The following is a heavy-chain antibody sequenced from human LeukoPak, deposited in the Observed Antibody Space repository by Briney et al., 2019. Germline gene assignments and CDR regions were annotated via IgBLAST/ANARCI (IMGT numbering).Heavy chain of an antibody. J-gene: IGHJ4*02. Sequence: GGSLRLSCAASGFTFSSYTMNWVRQAQGKGLEWVSSISSSKSYIYYADSVKGRFTISRDNAKNLLYLQLNSPRAEDPAVYYCARHSNACFDYWGQATLVTVSS. CDR2: ISSSKSYI. CDR1: GFTFSSYT. D-gene: IGHD5-18*01. CDR3: ARHSNACFDY. V-gene: IGHV3-21*06.